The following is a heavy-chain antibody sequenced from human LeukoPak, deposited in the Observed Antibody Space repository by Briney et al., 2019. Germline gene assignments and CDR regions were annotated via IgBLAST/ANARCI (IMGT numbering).Heavy chain of an antibody. CDR3: AREGYDFWSGYSTFDY. D-gene: IGHD3-3*01. V-gene: IGHV1-3*01. CDR2: INAGNGNT. Sequence: GASVKVSCKASGYTFTSYAMHWVRQAPGQRLEWMGWINAGNGNTKYSQKFQGRVTITRDTSASTAYMELSSLRSEDTAVYYCAREGYDFWSGYSTFDYWGQGTLVTVSS. J-gene: IGHJ4*02. CDR1: GYTFTSYA.